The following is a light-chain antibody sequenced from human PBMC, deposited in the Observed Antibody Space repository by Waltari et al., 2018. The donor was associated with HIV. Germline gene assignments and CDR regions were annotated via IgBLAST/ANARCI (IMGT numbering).Light chain of an antibody. Sequence: DIVMTQSPDSLAVSLGERATINCKSSQSVLSSSNNKNYLAWYQQKSGQPPKLLISWASTRESGVPDRFSGSGSGTDFTLTISSLQTEDVAVYYCQQHYDSPITFGQGTRLEIK. CDR3: QQHYDSPIT. V-gene: IGKV4-1*01. CDR2: WAS. J-gene: IGKJ5*01. CDR1: QSVLSSSNNKNY.